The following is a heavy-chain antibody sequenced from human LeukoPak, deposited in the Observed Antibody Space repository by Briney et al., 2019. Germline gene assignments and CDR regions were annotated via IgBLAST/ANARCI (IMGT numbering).Heavy chain of an antibody. J-gene: IGHJ4*02. CDR1: GYTFTSYG. V-gene: IGHV1-18*01. Sequence: GASVKVSCKASGYTFTSYGISWVRQAPGQGLEWMGWISAYNGNTNYAQKLQGRVTMTTDTSTGTAYMELRSLRSDDTAVYYCARDYYDSSGYYSPLNYWGQGTLVTVSS. CDR3: ARDYYDSSGYYSPLNY. D-gene: IGHD3-22*01. CDR2: ISAYNGNT.